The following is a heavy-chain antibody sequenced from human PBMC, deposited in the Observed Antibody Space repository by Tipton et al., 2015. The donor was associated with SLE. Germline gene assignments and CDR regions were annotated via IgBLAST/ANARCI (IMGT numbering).Heavy chain of an antibody. Sequence: TLSLTCTVSGGSISSGDYYWSWIRQPPGKGLEWIGEINHSGSTNYNPSLKSRVTISVDTSKNQFSLKLSSVTAADTAVYYCATRWTTVVYWGQGTLVTVSS. D-gene: IGHD4-23*01. V-gene: IGHV4-39*07. CDR2: INHSGST. CDR3: ATRWTTVVY. CDR1: GGSISSGDYY. J-gene: IGHJ4*02.